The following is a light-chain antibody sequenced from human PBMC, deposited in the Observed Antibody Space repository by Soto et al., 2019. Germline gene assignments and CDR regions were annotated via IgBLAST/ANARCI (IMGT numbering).Light chain of an antibody. V-gene: IGKV1-39*01. CDR3: QQSYSTLGIT. J-gene: IGKJ5*01. CDR2: AAS. CDR1: QSISSY. Sequence: DIQMTQSPSSLSASVGDRVTITCRASQSISSYLNWYQQKPGKAPKLLIYAASSLQSGVPSRFSGSGPGTDFTLAISSLQPEDFATYDCQQSYSTLGITFGQGTRLEIK.